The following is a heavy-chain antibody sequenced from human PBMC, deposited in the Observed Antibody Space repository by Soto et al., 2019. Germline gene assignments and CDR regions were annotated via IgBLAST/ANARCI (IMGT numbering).Heavy chain of an antibody. J-gene: IGHJ4*02. CDR1: GVTFSSET. D-gene: IGHD3-10*01. CDR3: ATELGENPASPFDA. Sequence: QVQLVQSGADVKKPGSSVKVSCQASGVTFSSETLGWVRQAPGQVLEWVGGIITLFGTASYAQKFQGRVTITADESTSTVYLELSSLRSADTAVYFCATELGENPASPFDAWGQGTLVTVSS. CDR2: IITLFGTA. V-gene: IGHV1-69*01.